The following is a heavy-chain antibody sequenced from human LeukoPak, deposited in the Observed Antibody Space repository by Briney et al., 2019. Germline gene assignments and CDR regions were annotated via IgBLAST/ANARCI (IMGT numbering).Heavy chain of an antibody. CDR1: GGTFSSYA. J-gene: IGHJ5*02. CDR2: IIPILGIA. Sequence: ASVKVSCKASGGTFSSYAISWVRQAPGQGLEWMGRIIPILGIANYAQKFQGRVTITADKSTSTAYMELSSLRSEDTAVYYCAREGARVRGVTFFWFDPWGQETLVTVSS. CDR3: AREGARVRGVTFFWFDP. D-gene: IGHD3-10*01. V-gene: IGHV1-69*04.